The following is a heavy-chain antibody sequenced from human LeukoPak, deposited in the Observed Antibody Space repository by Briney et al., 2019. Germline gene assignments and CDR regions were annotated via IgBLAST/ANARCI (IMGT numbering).Heavy chain of an antibody. V-gene: IGHV5-51*01. CDR3: ARSPFFYFDY. CDR1: GSIFSSYW. CDR2: IHTGDSDT. Sequence: GAPLQISSKCSGSIFSSYWSGGVRQLPGKGQELMGIIHTGDSDTKYSPSFQGQVTISVDNSIRTAYLQWSSLRASDTAMFYCARSPFFYFDYWGLGTLVTVSS. J-gene: IGHJ4*02. D-gene: IGHD3-3*01.